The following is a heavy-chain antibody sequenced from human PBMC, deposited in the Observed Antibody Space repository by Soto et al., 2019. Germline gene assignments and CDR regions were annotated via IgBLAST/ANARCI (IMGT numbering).Heavy chain of an antibody. Sequence: SETLSLTCTVSGGSISSGGYYWSWIRQHPGKGLEWIGYIYYSGSTYYNPSLKSRVTTSVDTSKNQFSLKLSSVTAADTAVYYCAREINEEYSSSWYRQVGWFDPWGQGTLVTVSS. CDR2: IYYSGST. J-gene: IGHJ5*02. CDR3: AREINEEYSSSWYRQVGWFDP. D-gene: IGHD6-13*01. V-gene: IGHV4-31*03. CDR1: GGSISSGGYY.